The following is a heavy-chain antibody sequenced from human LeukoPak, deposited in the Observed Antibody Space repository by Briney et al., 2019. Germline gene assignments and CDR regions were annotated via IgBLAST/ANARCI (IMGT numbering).Heavy chain of an antibody. D-gene: IGHD1-26*01. J-gene: IGHJ4*02. Sequence: AGGSLRLSCAASGFTFSSYGMHWVRQAPGKGLEWVAVIWYDGSNKYYADSVKGRFTISRDNSKNTLYLQMNSLRAEDTAVYYCARDGIVGAAKDYWGQGTLVTVSS. CDR1: GFTFSSYG. CDR3: ARDGIVGAAKDY. CDR2: IWYDGSNK. V-gene: IGHV3-33*01.